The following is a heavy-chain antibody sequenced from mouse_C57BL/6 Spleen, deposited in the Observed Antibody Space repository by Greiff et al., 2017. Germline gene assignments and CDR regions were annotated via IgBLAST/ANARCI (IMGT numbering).Heavy chain of an antibody. Sequence: VQLQQSGAELMKPGASVKLSCKATGYTFTGYWIEWVKQRPGHGLEWIGEILPGSGSTNYNEKFKGKATFTADTSSNTAYMQLSSLTTEDSAIYYCARGEAYYYGSRYFDYWGQGTTLTVAS. CDR3: ARGEAYYYGSRYFDY. J-gene: IGHJ2*01. V-gene: IGHV1-9*01. CDR2: ILPGSGST. CDR1: GYTFTGYW. D-gene: IGHD1-1*01.